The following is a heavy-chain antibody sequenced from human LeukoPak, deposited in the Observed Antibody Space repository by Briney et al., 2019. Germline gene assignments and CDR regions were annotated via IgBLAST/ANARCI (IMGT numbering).Heavy chain of an antibody. CDR2: INHRGSI. D-gene: IGHD2-15*01. CDR3: ARTTEGYCRGRSCYSYYYYMDV. CDR1: GGSFSGYY. V-gene: IGHV4-34*01. Sequence: SETLSLTCAVYGGSFSGYYWSWIRQAPGKGLEWIGEINHRGSINYNPSLKSRVTISVDTSKNQFSLKLSSVTAADTAVYYCARTTEGYCRGRSCYSYYYYMDVWGKGTTVTVSS. J-gene: IGHJ6*03.